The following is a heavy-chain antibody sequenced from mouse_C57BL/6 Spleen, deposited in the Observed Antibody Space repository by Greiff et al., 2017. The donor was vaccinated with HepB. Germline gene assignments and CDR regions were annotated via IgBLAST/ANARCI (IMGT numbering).Heavy chain of an antibody. V-gene: IGHV1-80*01. D-gene: IGHD2-1*01. CDR3: ARGDYGNYDYFAY. CDR2: IYPGDGDT. Sequence: QVQLKESGAELVKPGASVKISCKASGYAFSSYWMNWVKQRPGKGLEWIGQIYPGDGDTNYNGKFKGKATLTADKSSSTAYMQLSSLTSEDSAVYFCARGDYGNYDYFAYWGQGTLVTVSA. CDR1: GYAFSSYW. J-gene: IGHJ3*01.